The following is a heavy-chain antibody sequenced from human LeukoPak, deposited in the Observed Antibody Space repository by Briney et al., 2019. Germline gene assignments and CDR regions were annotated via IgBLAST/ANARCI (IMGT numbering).Heavy chain of an antibody. D-gene: IGHD2-8*01. V-gene: IGHV3-11*04. CDR2: ISSSGSTI. CDR3: ARRVVLMVYDHSRVVYFDY. CDR1: GFTFSDYY. J-gene: IGHJ4*02. Sequence: GGSLRLSCAASGFTFSDYYMSWIPQAPGKGLEWVSYISSSGSTIYYADSVKGRFTISRDNAKNSLYLQMNSLRAEDTAVYYCARRVVLMVYDHSRVVYFDYWGQGTLVTVSS.